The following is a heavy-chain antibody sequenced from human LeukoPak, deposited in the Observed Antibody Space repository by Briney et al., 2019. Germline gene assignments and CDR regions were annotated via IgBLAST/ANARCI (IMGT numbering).Heavy chain of an antibody. J-gene: IGHJ1*01. CDR2: VYYSGST. D-gene: IGHD5-18*01. V-gene: IGHV4-38-2*02. CDR3: ARGSGTYGYVA. CDR1: GYSISSPYS. Sequence: SETLSLTCTVSGYSISSPYSWGWIRQPPGQGLEWIGNVYYSGSTYYNPSLKSRVTMSVDTSKNQFSLNLSSVTAADTAVYYCARGSGTYGYVAWGQGTLVTVSS.